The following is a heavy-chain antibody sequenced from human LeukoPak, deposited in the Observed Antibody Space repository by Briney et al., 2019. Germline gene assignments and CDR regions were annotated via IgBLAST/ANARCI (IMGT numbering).Heavy chain of an antibody. CDR1: GFTFSSSA. J-gene: IGHJ4*02. D-gene: IGHD6-13*01. CDR3: ARSIPYGTTWYGRSDY. V-gene: IGHV3-7*03. CDR2: IKPDGTTK. Sequence: PGGSLRLSCAASGFTFSSSAMHWVRQAPGKGLEWVANIKPDGTTKFYVDSVKGRFTISRDNALNSLYLQMNSLRAEDTAIYYCARSIPYGTTWYGRSDYWGQGTLVTVSS.